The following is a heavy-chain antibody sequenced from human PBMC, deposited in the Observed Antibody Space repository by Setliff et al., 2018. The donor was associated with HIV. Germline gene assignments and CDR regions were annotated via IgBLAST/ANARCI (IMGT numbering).Heavy chain of an antibody. CDR2: ILPLVDKT. D-gene: IGHD1-26*01. J-gene: IGHJ4*02. CDR3: ARGSFGGSYSSF. CDR1: GGTFSNYV. Sequence: GASVKVSCKTSGGTFSNYVISWVRQAPGQGFEWMGGILPLVDKTNYPQKFQGRVIMTRNTSITTAYMQVTRLRSDDTAVYYCARGSFGGSYSSFWGQGTLVTVSS. V-gene: IGHV1-8*01.